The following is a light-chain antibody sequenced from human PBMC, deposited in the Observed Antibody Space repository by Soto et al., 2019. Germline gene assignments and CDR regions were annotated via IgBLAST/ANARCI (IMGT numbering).Light chain of an antibody. V-gene: IGLV2-23*02. CDR3: CSYARSSSYV. CDR2: EVS. J-gene: IGLJ1*01. CDR1: SSDVGTYNL. Sequence: QSALTQPASVSGSPGQSITISCTGTSSDVGTYNLVSWHQQHPGKAPKLMIYEVSKRPSGVSTRFSGSKSGNTASLTISGLQAEDEADYYCCSYARSSSYVFGTGTRSPS.